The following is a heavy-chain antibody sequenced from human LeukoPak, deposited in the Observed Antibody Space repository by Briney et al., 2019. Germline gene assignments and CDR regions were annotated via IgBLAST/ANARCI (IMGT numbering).Heavy chain of an antibody. V-gene: IGHV3-49*03. CDR2: IRSKAYGGTT. J-gene: IGHJ5*02. CDR1: GFTFGDYA. D-gene: IGHD2-21*02. CDR3: ARDPRRGGDWS. Sequence: GGSLRLSCTASGFTFGDYAMSWFRQAPGKGLEWVGFIRSKAYGGTTEYAASVKGRFTISRDDSKSIAYLQMNSLRAEDTAVYYCARDPRRGGDWSWGQGTLVTVSS.